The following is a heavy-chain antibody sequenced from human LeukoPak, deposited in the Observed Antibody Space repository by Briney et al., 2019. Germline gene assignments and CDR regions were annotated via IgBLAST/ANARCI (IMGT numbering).Heavy chain of an antibody. J-gene: IGHJ4*02. CDR2: IIPIFGTA. Sequence: SVKVSCKASGGTFSSYAISWVRQAPGQGLEWMGGIIPIFGTANYAQKFQGRVTITADESTSTAYMELSSLRSEDTTVYYCARTSEHDFWSGYSDYFDYWGQGTLVTVSS. V-gene: IGHV1-69*13. CDR3: ARTSEHDFWSGYSDYFDY. CDR1: GGTFSSYA. D-gene: IGHD3-3*01.